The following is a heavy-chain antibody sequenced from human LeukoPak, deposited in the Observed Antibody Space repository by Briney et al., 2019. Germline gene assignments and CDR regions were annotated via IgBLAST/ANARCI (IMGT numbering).Heavy chain of an antibody. CDR3: AMSYCSRTSCYKAHLGHSRRPYYYYGMDV. CDR2: IIPIFGTA. D-gene: IGHD2-2*02. CDR1: GGTFSSYA. J-gene: IGHJ6*02. Sequence: GASVQVSCKASGGTFSSYAISWDRQATGQGLEWMGGIIPIFGTANYAQKIQGRVTITADESTSTAYMELSSLRSEDTAVYYCAMSYCSRTSCYKAHLGHSRRPYYYYGMDVWGQGTTVTVSS. V-gene: IGHV1-69*13.